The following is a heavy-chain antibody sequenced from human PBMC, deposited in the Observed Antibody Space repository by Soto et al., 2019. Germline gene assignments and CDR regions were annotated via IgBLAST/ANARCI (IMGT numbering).Heavy chain of an antibody. CDR3: ARVWFGELFNYYSDY. CDR2: INHSGST. J-gene: IGHJ4*02. D-gene: IGHD3-10*01. CDR1: GGSFSGYY. V-gene: IGHV4-34*01. Sequence: QVQLQQWGAGLLKPSETLSLTCAVYGGSFSGYYWSWIRQPPGKGLEWIGEINHSGSTNYNPSLKSRVTISVDTSKNQFSLKLSSVTAADTAVYYCARVWFGELFNYYSDYWGQGTLVTVSS.